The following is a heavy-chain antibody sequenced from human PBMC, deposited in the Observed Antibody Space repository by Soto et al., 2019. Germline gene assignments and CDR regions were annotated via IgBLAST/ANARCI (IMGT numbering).Heavy chain of an antibody. CDR2: IIPIFGTA. D-gene: IGHD2-2*01. V-gene: IGHV1-69*13. CDR1: GGTFSSYA. J-gene: IGHJ6*02. CDR3: ARGGRGCSSTSCYINYYYYYGMDV. Sequence: SVKVSCKASGGTFSSYAISWVRQAPGQGLEWMGGIIPIFGTANDAQKFQGRVTITADESTSTAYMELSSLRSEDTAVYYCARGGRGCSSTSCYINYYYYYGMDVWGQGTTVTVSS.